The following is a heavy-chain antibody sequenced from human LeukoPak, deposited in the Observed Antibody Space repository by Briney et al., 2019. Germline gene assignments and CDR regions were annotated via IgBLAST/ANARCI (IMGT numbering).Heavy chain of an antibody. D-gene: IGHD1-26*01. Sequence: ASVKVSCKASGGTFSSYSISWVRQAPGQGLEWMGWISAYNGNTNYAQKLQGRVTMTTDTSTSTAYMELRSLRSDDTAVYYCARDRAKTYWYFDLWGRGTLVTVSS. V-gene: IGHV1-18*01. CDR1: GGTFSSYS. CDR3: ARDRAKTYWYFDL. CDR2: ISAYNGNT. J-gene: IGHJ2*01.